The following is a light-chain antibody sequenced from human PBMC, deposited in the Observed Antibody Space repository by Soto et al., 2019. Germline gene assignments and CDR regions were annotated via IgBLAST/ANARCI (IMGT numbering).Light chain of an antibody. Sequence: QAVVTQPPSASASLGASVTLTCTLSSGYSNYKVDWYQQRPGKGPRFVMRVGTGGIVGSKGDGIPDRFSVLGSGLNRYLTIKNIQEEDESDYNCGADHGSGSNFVVFVGGTKLTVL. CDR3: GADHGSGSNFVV. CDR2: VGTGGIVG. V-gene: IGLV9-49*01. J-gene: IGLJ2*01. CDR1: SGYSNYK.